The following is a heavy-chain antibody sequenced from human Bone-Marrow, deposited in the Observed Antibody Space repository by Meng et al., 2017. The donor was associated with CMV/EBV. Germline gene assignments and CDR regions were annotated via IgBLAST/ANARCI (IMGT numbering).Heavy chain of an antibody. D-gene: IGHD3-3*01. CDR3: ARGVRERRFLEWGVGTNYLDY. CDR1: GFTFSDYN. Sequence: GESLKISCAASGFTFSDYNMNWVRQAPGKGLQWVSYISTRSNTICYADSLRGRFTISRDDAKNSQYLQMNSLRAEDTAVYYCARGVRERRFLEWGVGTNYLDYWGQGTLVTVSS. J-gene: IGHJ4*02. V-gene: IGHV3-48*04. CDR2: ISTRSNTI.